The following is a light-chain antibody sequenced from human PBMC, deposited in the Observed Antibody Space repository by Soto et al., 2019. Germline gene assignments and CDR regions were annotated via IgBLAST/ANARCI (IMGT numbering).Light chain of an antibody. Sequence: QSVLTQPPSVSAAPGQRVTISCSGSSSNIGGNSVSWYQQLPGTAPKLMIYEVSNRPSGVSNRFSGSKSGNTASLTISGLQAEDEADYYCSSYTSSSTRVFGNRTKVTVL. CDR3: SSYTSSSTRV. V-gene: IGLV2-14*01. CDR2: EVS. CDR1: SSNIGGNS. J-gene: IGLJ1*01.